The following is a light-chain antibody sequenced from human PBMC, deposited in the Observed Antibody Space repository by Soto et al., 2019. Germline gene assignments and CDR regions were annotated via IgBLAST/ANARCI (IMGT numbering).Light chain of an antibody. CDR2: TAS. Sequence: EIVMTQSPVTLSVSPGEIATLSFSATQSVSSKVAWYQQKSGQPPRLLIHTASSRATGVPARFSGSGSRTDFTLTIDSLEPEDFAVYYCQERSRWPRATFGGGTKVDI. V-gene: IGKV3D-15*01. J-gene: IGKJ4*01. CDR3: QERSRWPRAT. CDR1: QSVSSK.